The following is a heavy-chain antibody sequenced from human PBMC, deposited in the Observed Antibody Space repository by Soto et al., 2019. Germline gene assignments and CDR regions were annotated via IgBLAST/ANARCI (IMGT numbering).Heavy chain of an antibody. CDR3: ARGAAEYCTNGVCYNSDY. Sequence: SVKVSCKASGYTLTIYGISWVRQAPGQGPEWMGWISAYNGNTNYAQKLQGRVTMTTDTSTSTAYMELRSLRSDDTAVYYCARGAAEYCTNGVCYNSDYWGQGTLVTVSS. J-gene: IGHJ4*02. CDR1: GYTLTIYG. D-gene: IGHD2-8*01. V-gene: IGHV1-18*01. CDR2: ISAYNGNT.